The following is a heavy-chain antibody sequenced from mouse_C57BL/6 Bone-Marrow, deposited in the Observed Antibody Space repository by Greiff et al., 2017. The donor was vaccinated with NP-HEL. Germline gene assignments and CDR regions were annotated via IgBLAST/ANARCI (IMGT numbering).Heavy chain of an antibody. V-gene: IGHV7-3*01. J-gene: IGHJ4*01. Sequence: EVKLMESGGGLVQPGGSLSLSCAASGFTFTDYYMSWVRQPPGKALEWLGFIRNKANGYTTEYSASVKGRFTISRDNSQSILYLQMNALRAEDSATYYCARYKKLLHAMDHWGQGTSVTVSS. CDR3: ARYKKLLHAMDH. CDR2: IRNKANGYTT. D-gene: IGHD1-1*01. CDR1: GFTFTDYY.